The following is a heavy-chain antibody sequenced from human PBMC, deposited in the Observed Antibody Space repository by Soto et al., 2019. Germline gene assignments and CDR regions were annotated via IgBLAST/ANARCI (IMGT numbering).Heavy chain of an antibody. J-gene: IGHJ1*01. CDR1: GASITDSY. Sequence: QMQMQESGPRLVKPSETLSLTCTVSGASITDSYWSWIRQPPEKGLEGIGYIYFSGIANYNPSLKSRATISRDTSKNEFSLKLTSVTAADTAIYYCARGDSDLAVSEAAYWGQGTLVTVSS. CDR2: IYFSGIA. D-gene: IGHD2-15*01. V-gene: IGHV4-59*01. CDR3: ARGDSDLAVSEAAY.